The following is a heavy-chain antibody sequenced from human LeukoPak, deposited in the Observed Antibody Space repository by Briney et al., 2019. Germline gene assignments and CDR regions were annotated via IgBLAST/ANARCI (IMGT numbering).Heavy chain of an antibody. CDR1: GGSLSSYY. CDR3: ARGGAYSWNWWYFEY. J-gene: IGHJ4*02. V-gene: IGHV4-59*01. CDR2: IYYTGTT. Sequence: PSETLSLTCSVSGGSLSSYYWSWIRQPPGKGLEWIGYIYYTGTTNYSPSPKSRVTISVDTSKNQFSLKLSSVTDADTAVYYCARGGAYSWNWWYFEYWGQGTLVTVSS. D-gene: IGHD1-1*01.